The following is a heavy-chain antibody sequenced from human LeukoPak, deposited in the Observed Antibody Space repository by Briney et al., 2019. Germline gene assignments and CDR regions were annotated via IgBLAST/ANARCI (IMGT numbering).Heavy chain of an antibody. CDR2: MNPNNGNT. J-gene: IGHJ5*02. CDR3: VRDGEGVAISVNYWFDP. V-gene: IGHV1-8*01. Sequence: GASVKVFCKASGFRFTSYDINWVRQASGQGFEWMGWMNPNNGNTGYAQKFQGRVTMTRDTSISTAYMELRDLTSEDTAVYYCVRDGEGVAISVNYWFDPWGQGTLVTVSS. CDR1: GFRFTSYD. D-gene: IGHD3-10*01.